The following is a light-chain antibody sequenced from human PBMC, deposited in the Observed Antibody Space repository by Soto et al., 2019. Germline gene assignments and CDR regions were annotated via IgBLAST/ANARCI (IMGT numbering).Light chain of an antibody. CDR2: GAS. CDR3: QQYDNWPRT. V-gene: IGKV3-15*01. CDR1: QSVSSN. J-gene: IGKJ1*01. Sequence: EIVMTQSPATLSVSPGERATLSCRAGQSVSSNLAWYQQKPGQAPRLLIYGASTRATGIPARFGGSGSGTEFTLTISSLQFEDFAVYYCQQYDNWPRTFGQGTKVEIK.